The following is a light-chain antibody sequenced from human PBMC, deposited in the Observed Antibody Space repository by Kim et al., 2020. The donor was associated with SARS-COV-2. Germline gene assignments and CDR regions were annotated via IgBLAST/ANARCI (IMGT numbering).Light chain of an antibody. J-gene: IGKJ4*01. CDR3: QQSFTTPLLT. Sequence: DIQMTQSQSSLSASVGDRVTITCRASQRISSYLNWYQQQPGKAPKLLIYAASSLQSGVPSRFSGSGSGTDFTLTISSLQPEDFATYYCQQSFTTPLLTFVGGTKLEI. CDR2: AAS. CDR1: QRISSY. V-gene: IGKV1-39*01.